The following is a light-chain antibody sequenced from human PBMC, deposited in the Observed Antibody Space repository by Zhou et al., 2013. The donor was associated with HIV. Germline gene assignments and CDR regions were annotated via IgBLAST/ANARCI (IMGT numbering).Light chain of an antibody. V-gene: IGKV3-20*01. CDR2: GAS. CDR3: QQYASSPRT. J-gene: IGKJ1*01. Sequence: EIVLTQSPGTLSLSPGERATLSCRASHTISANYLAWYQQKPGQAPRLLVYGASTRATGIPDRFTGSGSGTDFTLTFTTLGPEDFAVYSCQQYASSPRTFGQGTKVEIK. CDR1: HTISANY.